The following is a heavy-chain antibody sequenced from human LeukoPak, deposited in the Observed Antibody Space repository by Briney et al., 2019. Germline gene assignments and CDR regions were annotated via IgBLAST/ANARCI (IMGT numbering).Heavy chain of an antibody. CDR2: INQDGSAK. CDR1: GFTFSTFW. CDR3: VRITLVNCYNY. V-gene: IGHV3-7*01. D-gene: IGHD2-2*02. J-gene: IGHJ4*02. Sequence: QAGGSLRLSCAASGFTFSTFWMSWVRQAPGKGLEWVANINQDGSAKYHVDSVKGRFAISRDNAKNSMYLQMNSLRAEDTAVYYCVRITLVNCYNYWGQGILVTVSS.